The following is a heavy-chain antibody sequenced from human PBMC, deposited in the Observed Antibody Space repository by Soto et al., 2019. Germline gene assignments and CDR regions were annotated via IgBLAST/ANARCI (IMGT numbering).Heavy chain of an antibody. Sequence: GASVKVSCKASGYTFTSYAMHWVRQAPGQRLEWMGWINAGNGNTKYSQKFQGRVTITRDTSASTAYMELSSLRSEDTAVYYCVRPFSLEWLWYDYWGQGTLVTVSS. CDR2: INAGNGNT. CDR1: GYTFTSYA. D-gene: IGHD3-3*01. V-gene: IGHV1-3*01. CDR3: VRPFSLEWLWYDY. J-gene: IGHJ4*02.